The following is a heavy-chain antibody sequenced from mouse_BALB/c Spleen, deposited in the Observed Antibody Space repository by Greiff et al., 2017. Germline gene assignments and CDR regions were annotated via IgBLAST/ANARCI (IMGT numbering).Heavy chain of an antibody. V-gene: IGHV1-15*01. Sequence: VQLQQSGAELVRPGASVTLSCKASGYTFTDYEMHWVKQTPVHGLEWIGAIDPETGGTAYNQKFKGKATLTADKSSSTAYMELRSLTSEDSAVYYCTRPGSSFVFYFDYGGKGTTLTDPS. CDR2: IDPETGGT. CDR1: GYTFTDYE. D-gene: IGHD1-1*01. CDR3: TRPGSSFVFYFDY. J-gene: IGHJ2*01.